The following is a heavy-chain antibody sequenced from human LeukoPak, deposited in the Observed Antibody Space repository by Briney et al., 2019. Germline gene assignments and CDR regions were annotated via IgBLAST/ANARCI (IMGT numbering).Heavy chain of an antibody. D-gene: IGHD3-10*01. CDR1: GGSISSYY. CDR3: ARGHYGSGTGTYSH. V-gene: IGHV4-59*01. J-gene: IGHJ4*02. Sequence: PSETLSLTCAVSGGSISSYYWSWIRQPPGKGLEWIGFFYYSGSTNYNPSLKSRVTISVDTSKNHFSLKLSSVTAADTAVYYCARGHYGSGTGTYSHWGQGTLVTVSS. CDR2: FYYSGST.